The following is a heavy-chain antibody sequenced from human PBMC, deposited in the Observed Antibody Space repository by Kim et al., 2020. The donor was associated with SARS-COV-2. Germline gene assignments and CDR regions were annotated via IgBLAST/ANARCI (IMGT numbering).Heavy chain of an antibody. V-gene: IGHV1-69*13. J-gene: IGHJ5*02. CDR3: ARALEYHKDKGFDP. CDR2: IIPIFGTA. Sequence: SVKVSCKASGGTFSSYAISWVRQAPGQGLEWMGGIIPIFGTANYAQKFQGRVTITADESTSTAYMELSSLRSEDTAVYYCARALEYHKDKGFDPWGQGTMVTVSS. D-gene: IGHD2-2*01. CDR1: GGTFSSYA.